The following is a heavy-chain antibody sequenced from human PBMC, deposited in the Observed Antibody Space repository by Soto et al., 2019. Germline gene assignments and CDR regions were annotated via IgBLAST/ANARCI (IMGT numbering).Heavy chain of an antibody. V-gene: IGHV3-66*01. J-gene: IGHJ6*02. CDR1: GFTVSSHY. Sequence: EVQLVDSGGDLVQPGGSLRLSCAASGFTVSSHYMIWVRQAPGKGLEWVSLIYGGGTTYYADSVKGRFTVSRDNSKNTLYLQMNSLRAEDTGVYYCARDIGSSGYYGMDLWGQGTTVTVSS. CDR3: ARDIGSSGYYGMDL. CDR2: IYGGGTT. D-gene: IGHD5-12*01.